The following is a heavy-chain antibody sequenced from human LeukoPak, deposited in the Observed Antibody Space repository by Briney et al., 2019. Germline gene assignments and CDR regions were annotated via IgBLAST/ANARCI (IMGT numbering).Heavy chain of an antibody. CDR2: ISGSSDNT. CDR3: ARGGWTITDYDY. J-gene: IGHJ4*02. Sequence: ASLKVSCKASGYTFSNYGMSWVRQDPGQGLEWMGWISGSSDNTNYAQKVQGRVTMTTDTSTSTTYMELRSLRSDDTAVYYCARGGWTITDYDYWGQGTLVTVSS. D-gene: IGHD1-20*01. CDR1: GYTFSNYG. V-gene: IGHV1-18*04.